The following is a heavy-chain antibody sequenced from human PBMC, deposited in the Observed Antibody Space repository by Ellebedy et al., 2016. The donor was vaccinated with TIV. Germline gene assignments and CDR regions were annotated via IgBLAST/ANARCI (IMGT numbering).Heavy chain of an antibody. J-gene: IGHJ4*02. V-gene: IGHV3-23*01. CDR1: GFTFSSYA. CDR3: IRDLAATAL. D-gene: IGHD6-13*01. CDR2: ISDSGSGT. Sequence: GESLKISCAASGFTFSSYAMCWVRQAPGKGLEWISTISDSGSGTFFADSVKGRFTISRDNAKNTLYLQMNSLRAEDTAVYYCIRDLAATALWGQGTLVTVSS.